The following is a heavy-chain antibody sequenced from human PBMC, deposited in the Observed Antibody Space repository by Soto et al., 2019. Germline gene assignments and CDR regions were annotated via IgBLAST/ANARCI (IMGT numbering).Heavy chain of an antibody. CDR3: ARGHSSGWFFPP. J-gene: IGHJ5*02. V-gene: IGHV4-34*01. CDR2: IDHSGST. CDR1: GGSISGYY. Sequence: SETLSLTCAVYGGSISGYYWSWIRQPSGKGLEWIGEIDHSGSTNYNPSLKSRVTISVDTSKNQFSLEPTSLTAADTAVYYCARGHSSGWFFPPWGQGTLVTSPQ. D-gene: IGHD3-22*01.